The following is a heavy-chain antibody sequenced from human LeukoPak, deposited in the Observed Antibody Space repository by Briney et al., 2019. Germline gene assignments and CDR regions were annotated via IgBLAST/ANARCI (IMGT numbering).Heavy chain of an antibody. J-gene: IGHJ4*02. Sequence: GGSLRLSCAASGFAFSSYDMNWVRQAAGKGLEWVSQISGTGDNSDYADSVKGRFTISRDNSKRTLYLQLNNLRVEDTAIYYCAKSRFQLRVVRGVTDYWGQGTLVTVSS. D-gene: IGHD3-10*01. V-gene: IGHV3-23*01. CDR1: GFAFSSYD. CDR2: ISGTGDNS. CDR3: AKSRFQLRVVRGVTDY.